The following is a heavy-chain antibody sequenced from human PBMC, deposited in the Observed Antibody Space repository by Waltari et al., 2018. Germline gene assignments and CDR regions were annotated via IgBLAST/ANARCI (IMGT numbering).Heavy chain of an antibody. CDR1: GGTFSSYA. CDR2: IIPMHAIA. V-gene: IGHV1-69*04. CDR3: AREANIAIFGMAARGAFDI. Sequence: QVQLVQSGAEVKKPGSSVKVSCKASGGTFSSYAINWVRQAPGQGLEWMGGIIPMHAIANYAQKFQGRVTIDADESTSTAYMELSSLRSDDTAVYYCAREANIAIFGMAARGAFDIWGQGTMVTVSS. J-gene: IGHJ3*02. D-gene: IGHD3-3*01.